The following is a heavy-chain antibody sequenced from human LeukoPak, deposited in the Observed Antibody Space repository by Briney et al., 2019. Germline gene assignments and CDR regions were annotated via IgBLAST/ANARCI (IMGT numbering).Heavy chain of an antibody. V-gene: IGHV4-59*01. Sequence: SETLSLTCTVSGGSISSYYWSWIRQPPGKGLEWIGYIYYSGSTNYNPSLKSRVTISVDTSKNQFSLKLSSVTAADTAVYYCARVWGYYDSSGYYPYYFDYWGQGTLVTVSS. CDR3: ARVWGYYDSSGYYPYYFDY. CDR2: IYYSGST. D-gene: IGHD3-22*01. J-gene: IGHJ4*02. CDR1: GGSISSYY.